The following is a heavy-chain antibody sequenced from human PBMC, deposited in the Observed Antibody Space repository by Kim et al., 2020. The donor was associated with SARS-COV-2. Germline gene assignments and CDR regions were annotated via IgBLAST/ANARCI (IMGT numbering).Heavy chain of an antibody. CDR3: ARGLSSAPFDY. V-gene: IGHV1-46*01. CDR1: GYTFTSYY. J-gene: IGHJ4*02. Sequence: ASVKVSCEASGYTFTSYYIHWVRQAPGQGLEWMGIINPSGGTTSYNPKFPGRVTMTRDTSTSTVYMELSSLTSEDTAVYYCARGLSSAPFDYWGQGTLVTVSS. CDR2: INPSGGTT.